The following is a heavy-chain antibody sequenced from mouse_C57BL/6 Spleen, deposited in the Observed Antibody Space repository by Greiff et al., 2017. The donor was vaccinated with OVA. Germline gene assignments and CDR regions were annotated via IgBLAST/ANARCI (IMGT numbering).Heavy chain of an antibody. CDR3: ASPIYYDYDGGPYWYFDV. V-gene: IGHV1-7*01. CDR2: INPSSGYT. J-gene: IGHJ1*03. D-gene: IGHD2-4*01. Sequence: QVQLKESGAELAKPGASVKLSCTASGYTFTSYWMHWVKQRPGQGLEWIGYINPSSGYTKYNQKFKDKATLTADKSSSTAYMPLSSLTYEDSAVYYCASPIYYDYDGGPYWYFDVWGTGTTVTVSS. CDR1: GYTFTSYW.